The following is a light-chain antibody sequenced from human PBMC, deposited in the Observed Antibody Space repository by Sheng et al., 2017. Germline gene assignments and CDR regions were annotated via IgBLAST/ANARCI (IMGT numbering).Light chain of an antibody. J-gene: IGLJ2*01. CDR2: END. CDR3: QSYDTNKRVV. CDR1: RGTIATNY. V-gene: IGLV6-57*01. Sequence: NFMLTQPHSVSASPGRTVTISCTRNRGTIATNYVQWYRQRPGSSPTTVIYENDRRLSGVPDRFSGSIDSSANSATLTISGLMTDDEADYYFQSYDTNKRVVFGGGTRLTVL.